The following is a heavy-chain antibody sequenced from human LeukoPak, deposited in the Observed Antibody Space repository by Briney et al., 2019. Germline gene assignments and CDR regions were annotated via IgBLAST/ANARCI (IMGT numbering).Heavy chain of an antibody. CDR1: GGSISSYY. J-gene: IGHJ5*02. V-gene: IGHV4-4*07. D-gene: IGHD6-19*01. CDR3: ARTDSSGWDNRFDP. Sequence: PSETLSLTCTVSGGSISSYYWSWIRQPAGKGLEWIGRIYTSGSTNYNPSLKSRVTMSVDTSKNQFSLKLSSVTAADTAVYYCARTDSSGWDNRFDPWGQGTLVTVSS. CDR2: IYTSGST.